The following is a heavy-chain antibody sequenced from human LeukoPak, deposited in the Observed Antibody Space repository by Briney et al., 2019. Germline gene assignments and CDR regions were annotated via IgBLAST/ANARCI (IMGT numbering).Heavy chain of an antibody. Sequence: PGGSLRLSCAASGFAFSDYYMSWIRQAPGKGLEWVSYISNSGTIIYYADSVKGRFTISRDNAKNSLYLQMNSLTAEDTAVYYCAREYSSWSNWFDPWGQGTLVTVSS. CDR3: AREYSSWSNWFDP. J-gene: IGHJ5*02. CDR2: ISNSGTII. D-gene: IGHD6-13*01. CDR1: GFAFSDYY. V-gene: IGHV3-11*01.